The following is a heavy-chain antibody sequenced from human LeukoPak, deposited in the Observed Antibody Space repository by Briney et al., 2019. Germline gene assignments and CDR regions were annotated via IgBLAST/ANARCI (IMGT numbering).Heavy chain of an antibody. CDR2: ISSSGSTI. V-gene: IGHV3-48*03. CDR1: GFTFSSYE. J-gene: IGHJ3*02. D-gene: IGHD3-9*01. Sequence: PGGSLGLSCAASGFTFSSYEMNWVRQAPGKGLECVSYISSSGSTIYYADSVKGRFTISRDNAKNSLYLQMNSLRAEDTAVYYCARTSYDILTPRAFYIWGQGTMVTVSS. CDR3: ARTSYDILTPRAFYI.